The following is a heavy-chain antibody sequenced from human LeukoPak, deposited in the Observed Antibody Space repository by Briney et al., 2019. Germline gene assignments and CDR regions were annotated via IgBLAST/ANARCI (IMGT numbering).Heavy chain of an antibody. V-gene: IGHV3-23*01. Sequence: GGSLRLSCAASGFTLSSYAMSWVRQAPGEGLGWVSAISGSGSSTYYAATVKGRFTISRDHSKNTLSLQMNSLRAEDTAVYYCAKGARNSSGWYEYFQHWGQGTLVTVSS. D-gene: IGHD6-19*01. CDR2: ISGSGSST. CDR1: GFTLSSYA. J-gene: IGHJ1*01. CDR3: AKGARNSSGWYEYFQH.